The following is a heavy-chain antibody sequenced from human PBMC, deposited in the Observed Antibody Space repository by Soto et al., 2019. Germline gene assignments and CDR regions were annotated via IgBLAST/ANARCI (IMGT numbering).Heavy chain of an antibody. CDR1: RVTFSSYA. CDR2: IIPIFGTA. V-gene: IGHV1-69*13. CDR3: ARDHGDYSYYYGMEV. Sequence: GASVKVSCKDXRVTFSSYAISLLRHYKGQWLEWMGGIIPIFGTANYAQKFQGRVTITADESTSTAYMELSSLRSEDTAVYYCARDHGDYSYYYGMEVWGQGTTVTVSS. J-gene: IGHJ6*02. D-gene: IGHD4-4*01.